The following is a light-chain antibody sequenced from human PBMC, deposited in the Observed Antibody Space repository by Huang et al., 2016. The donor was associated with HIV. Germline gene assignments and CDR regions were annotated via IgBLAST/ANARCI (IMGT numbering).Light chain of an antibody. CDR3: QQRKYWPPIT. CDR1: QSVNSY. J-gene: IGKJ5*01. CDR2: DAS. Sequence: ETVLTQSPATLSLSPGERATLSCRASQSVNSYLAWYQQKPGQTPRLLIYDASNSATGNPARFSGSGSGTDFTLTISSLEPEDFAVYYCQQRKYWPPITFGQGTRLEIK. V-gene: IGKV3-11*01.